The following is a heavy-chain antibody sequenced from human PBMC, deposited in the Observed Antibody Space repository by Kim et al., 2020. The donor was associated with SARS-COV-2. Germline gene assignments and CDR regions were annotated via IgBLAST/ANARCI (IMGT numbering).Heavy chain of an antibody. Sequence: PSRKSQGTISVDTSKNHFTLKLSSVTAADTAVYYCARLWFEELSPYYFDSWGQGTLVTVSS. CDR3: ARLWFEELSPYYFDS. D-gene: IGHD3-10*01. V-gene: IGHV4-39*01. J-gene: IGHJ4*02.